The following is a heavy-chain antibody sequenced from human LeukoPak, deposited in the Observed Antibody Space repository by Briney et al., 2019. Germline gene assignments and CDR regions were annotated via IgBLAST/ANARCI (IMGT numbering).Heavy chain of an antibody. CDR3: ARRIVRGSPAAGYYGMDV. V-gene: IGHV5-51*01. CDR2: IYPGDSDT. D-gene: IGHD1-26*01. J-gene: IGHJ6*02. Sequence: LGESLKISCKGSGYSFTSYWIGWVRQMPGKGLEWMGIIYPGDSDTRYGPSFQGQVTISADKSISTAYLQWSSLKASDTAMYYCARRIVRGSPAAGYYGMDVWGQGTTVTVSS. CDR1: GYSFTSYW.